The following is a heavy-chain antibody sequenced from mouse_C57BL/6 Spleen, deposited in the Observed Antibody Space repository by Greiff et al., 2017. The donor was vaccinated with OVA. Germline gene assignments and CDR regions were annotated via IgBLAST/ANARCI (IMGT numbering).Heavy chain of an antibody. CDR1: GFSFNTYA. J-gene: IGHJ4*01. Sequence: EVQGVESGGGLVQPKGSLKLSCAASGFSFNTYAMNWVRQAPGKGLEWVARIRSKSNNYATYYADSVKDRFTISRDDSESMLYLQMNNLKTEDTAMYYCVRHHSSYAMDYWGQGTSVTVSS. CDR2: IRSKSNNYAT. V-gene: IGHV10-1*01. CDR3: VRHHSSYAMDY.